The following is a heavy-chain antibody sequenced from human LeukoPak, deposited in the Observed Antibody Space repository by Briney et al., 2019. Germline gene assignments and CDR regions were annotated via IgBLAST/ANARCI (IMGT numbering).Heavy chain of an antibody. Sequence: ASVKVSCKASGYTFTSYDINWVRQATGQGLEWMGWMNPNSGNTGYAQKFQGRVTMTRNTSISTAYMELSSLRSEDTAVYYCARGLLGYCSSTSCYDDYYYYYMDVWGKGTTVTVSS. D-gene: IGHD2-2*01. CDR3: ARGLLGYCSSTSCYDDYYYYYMDV. V-gene: IGHV1-8*01. CDR2: MNPNSGNT. J-gene: IGHJ6*03. CDR1: GYTFTSYD.